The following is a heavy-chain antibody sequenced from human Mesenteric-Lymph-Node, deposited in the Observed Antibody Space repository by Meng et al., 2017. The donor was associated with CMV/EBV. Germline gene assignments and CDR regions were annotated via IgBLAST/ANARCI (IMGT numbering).Heavy chain of an antibody. Sequence: TCAVSGGSISSSNWWSWGRQPPGKGLEWIGEIYHSGSTNYNPSLKSRVTISVDKSKNQFSLKLNSVTAADTAVYYCATWRPRAGVDYWGQGTLVTVSS. CDR3: ATWRPRAGVDY. CDR2: IYHSGST. V-gene: IGHV4-4*02. D-gene: IGHD3-3*01. J-gene: IGHJ4*02. CDR1: GGSISSSNW.